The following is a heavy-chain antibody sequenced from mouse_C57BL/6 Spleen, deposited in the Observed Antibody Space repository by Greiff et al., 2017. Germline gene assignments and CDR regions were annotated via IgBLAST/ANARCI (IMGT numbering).Heavy chain of an antibody. CDR1: GYTFTSYW. CDR3: ARRDHQCWFAY. V-gene: IGHV1-52*01. J-gene: IGHJ3*01. D-gene: IGHD3-3*01. Sequence: QVQLQQSGAELVRPGSSVKLSCKASGYTFTSYWMHWVKQRPIQGLEWIGNIDPSDSETHYNQKFKDKATLTVDKSSSTAYMQLSRLTSEYSAVYYCARRDHQCWFAYWGQGTLVTVSA. CDR2: IDPSDSET.